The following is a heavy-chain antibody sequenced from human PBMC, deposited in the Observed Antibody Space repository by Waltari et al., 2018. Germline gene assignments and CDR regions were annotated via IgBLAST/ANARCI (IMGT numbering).Heavy chain of an antibody. J-gene: IGHJ3*02. V-gene: IGHV4-59*01. Sequence: QVQLQESGPGLVKPSETLSLTCPVSGGSISSYYWSWIRQPPGKGLEWIGYIYYSGRTNYNPSLKSRVTISVDTSKNQFSLKLSSVTAADTAVYYCARDRGLRYSGSYYRAFDIWGQGTMVTVSS. CDR1: GGSISSYY. CDR3: ARDRGLRYSGSYYRAFDI. D-gene: IGHD1-26*01. CDR2: IYYSGRT.